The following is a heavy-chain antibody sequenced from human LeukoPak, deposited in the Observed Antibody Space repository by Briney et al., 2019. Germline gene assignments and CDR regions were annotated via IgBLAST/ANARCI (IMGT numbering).Heavy chain of an antibody. CDR1: GSTFSSYS. J-gene: IGHJ3*02. V-gene: IGHV3-48*02. CDR2: ISSINTI. D-gene: IGHD4-17*01. CDR3: ARDTLVYADSPDAFDI. Sequence: PGGSLRLSCAVSGSTFSSYSMNWVRQAPGKGLEWVSYISSINTIYYADSVKGRFTISRDNAKNSLYLQMNSLRDEDTAVYYCARDTLVYADSPDAFDIWGQGTMVTVSS.